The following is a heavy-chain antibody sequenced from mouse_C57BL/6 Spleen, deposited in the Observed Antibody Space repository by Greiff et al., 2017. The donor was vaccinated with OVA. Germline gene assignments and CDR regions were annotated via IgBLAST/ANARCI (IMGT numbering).Heavy chain of an antibody. D-gene: IGHD1-1*01. J-gene: IGHJ2*01. Sequence: VQLKESGGGLVKPGGSLKLSCAASGFTFSDYGMHWVRQAPEKGLEWVAYISSGSSTIYYADTVKGRFTISRDNAKNTLFLQMTSLRSEDTAMYYCARRLYGSSGYYFDYWGQGTTLTVSS. CDR3: ARRLYGSSGYYFDY. V-gene: IGHV5-17*01. CDR2: ISSGSSTI. CDR1: GFTFSDYG.